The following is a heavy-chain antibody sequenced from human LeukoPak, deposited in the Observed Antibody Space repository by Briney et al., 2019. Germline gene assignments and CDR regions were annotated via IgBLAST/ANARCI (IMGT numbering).Heavy chain of an antibody. CDR3: ARTFYDSSGYYDY. D-gene: IGHD3-22*01. V-gene: IGHV4-61*02. J-gene: IGHJ4*02. CDR2: IYTSGST. Sequence: SETLSLTCTVSGGSISSGSYYWSWIRQPAGKGLEWIGRIYTSGSTNYNPSLKSRVTISVDTSKNQFSLKLSSVTAADTAVYYCARTFYDSSGYYDYWGQGTLVTVSS. CDR1: GGSISSGSYY.